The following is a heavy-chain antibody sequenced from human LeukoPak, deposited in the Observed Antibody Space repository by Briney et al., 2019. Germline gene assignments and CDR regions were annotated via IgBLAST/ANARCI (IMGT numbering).Heavy chain of an antibody. CDR1: GFTFSSYW. Sequence: PGGSLRLSCAASGFTFSSYWMSWVRQAPGKGLEWVANIKQDGSEKYYVDSVKGRFTISRDNAKNSLYLQMNSLRAEDTAVYYCAKEGAPFYDILTGHNYLDYWGQGTLVTVSS. CDR2: IKQDGSEK. V-gene: IGHV3-7*01. D-gene: IGHD3-9*01. J-gene: IGHJ4*02. CDR3: AKEGAPFYDILTGHNYLDY.